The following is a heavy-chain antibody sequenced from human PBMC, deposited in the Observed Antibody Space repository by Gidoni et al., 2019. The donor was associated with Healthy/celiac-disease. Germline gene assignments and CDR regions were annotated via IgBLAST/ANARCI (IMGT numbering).Heavy chain of an antibody. D-gene: IGHD3-9*01. CDR3: ASPYYDILTGPLLYRFDY. V-gene: IGHV4-39*01. J-gene: IGHJ4*02. Sequence: QLQLQESGPGLVKPSETLSLTCTVSGGSISSSSYYWGWIRQPPGKGLEWIGSIYYSGSTYYNPSLKSRVTISVDTSKNQFSLKLSSVTAADTAVYYCASPYYDILTGPLLYRFDYWGQGTLVTVSS. CDR2: IYYSGST. CDR1: GGSISSSSYY.